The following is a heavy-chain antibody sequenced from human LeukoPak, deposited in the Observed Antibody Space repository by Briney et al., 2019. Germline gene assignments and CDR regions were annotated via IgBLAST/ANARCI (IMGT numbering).Heavy chain of an antibody. Sequence: SETLSLTCTVSGYSIRSGFYWGWIRQPPGKGLEWIGNIYRSGITYYTPSLKSRVTVSVDTSKNQFYLKVSSVTAADTAVYYCARAVGYFDWLPLFDYWGQGTLVTVSS. V-gene: IGHV4-38-2*02. CDR3: ARAVGYFDWLPLFDY. CDR2: IYRSGIT. CDR1: GYSIRSGFY. J-gene: IGHJ4*02. D-gene: IGHD3-9*01.